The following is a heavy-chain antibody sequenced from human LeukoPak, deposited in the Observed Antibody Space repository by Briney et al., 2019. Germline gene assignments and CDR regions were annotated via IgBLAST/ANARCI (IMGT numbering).Heavy chain of an antibody. CDR1: GGSFSGYY. V-gene: IGHV4-34*01. CDR3: ARGGVRYFDWLIGY. J-gene: IGHJ4*02. CDR2: INHSGST. Sequence: PSETLSLTCAVYGGSFSGYYWSWIRQPPGKGLEWIGEINHSGSTNYNPSLKSRVTISVDTSKNQFSLKLSSVTAADTAVYYCARGGVRYFDWLIGYWGQGTLVTVSS. D-gene: IGHD3-9*01.